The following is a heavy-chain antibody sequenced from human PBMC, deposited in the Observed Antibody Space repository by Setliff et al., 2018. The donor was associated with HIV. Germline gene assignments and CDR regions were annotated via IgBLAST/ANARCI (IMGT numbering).Heavy chain of an antibody. D-gene: IGHD3-22*01. Sequence: PGGSLRLSCAASGFTFSSYGMNWVRQAPGKGLEWVSYISSSGTTIYYADSVKGRFTISRDNAKNSLYLQMNSLRAEDTAVYYCARPNYYDSSGSFDYWGQGTLVTVSS. CDR2: ISSSGTTI. CDR1: GFTFSSYG. J-gene: IGHJ4*02. CDR3: ARPNYYDSSGSFDY. V-gene: IGHV3-48*04.